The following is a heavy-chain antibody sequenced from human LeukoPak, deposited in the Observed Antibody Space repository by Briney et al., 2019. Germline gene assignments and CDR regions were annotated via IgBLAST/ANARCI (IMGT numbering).Heavy chain of an antibody. CDR3: ARAAWRGTNSRDAFDI. CDR2: IYYSGTT. Sequence: TWVRQAPGKGLEWVGYIYYSGTTYYNPSLRSRITISVDTSKSQFSLNLSSVTAADTAVYYCARAAWRGTNSRDAFDIWGQGTMVAVSS. J-gene: IGHJ3*02. V-gene: IGHV4-31*02. D-gene: IGHD4/OR15-4a*01.